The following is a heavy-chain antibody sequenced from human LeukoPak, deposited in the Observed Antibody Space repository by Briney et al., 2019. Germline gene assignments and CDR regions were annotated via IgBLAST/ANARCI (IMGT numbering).Heavy chain of an antibody. V-gene: IGHV3-23*01. D-gene: IGHD3-22*01. J-gene: IGHJ4*02. CDR3: AKDLRVDSSVLDF. Sequence: PGGSLRLSCAASEFIFSRYAMSGVRQAPGKGLEWVSAISGGGGGTYYADSVKGRFTISRDNSKNTLYLQMNRLRAGDTAVYFCAKDLRVDSSVLDFWGQGPLVPVPS. CDR1: EFIFSRYA. CDR2: ISGGGGGT.